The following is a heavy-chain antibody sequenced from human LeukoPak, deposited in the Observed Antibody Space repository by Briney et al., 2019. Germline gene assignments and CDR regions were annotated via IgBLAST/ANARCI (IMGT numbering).Heavy chain of an antibody. CDR1: GYTFTGYY. Sequence: ASVKVSCKASGYTFTGYYMHWVRQAPGQGLEWMGWINPNSGGTYYAQKFQGSVTMTRDTSISTAYMELRRLTSDDTAVYYCARGGDRSSTSSLYSYYYMDVWGKGTTVTVSS. J-gene: IGHJ6*03. D-gene: IGHD6-19*01. CDR3: ARGGDRSSTSSLYSYYYMDV. V-gene: IGHV1-2*02. CDR2: INPNSGGT.